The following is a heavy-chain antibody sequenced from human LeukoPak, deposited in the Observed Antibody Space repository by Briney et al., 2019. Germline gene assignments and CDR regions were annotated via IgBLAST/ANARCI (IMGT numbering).Heavy chain of an antibody. CDR1: GYTFTSFD. J-gene: IGHJ4*02. V-gene: IGHV1-8*01. CDR2: MNPHSGDT. CDR3: ARVQGIRFFDY. D-gene: IGHD2-15*01. Sequence: ASVKVSCKASGYTFTSFDFTWVRQAPGQGLEWMGWMNPHSGDTVYAQKFQGRVTMTSNASISTAYMELSSLKFEDTAMYHCARVQGIRFFDYWGQGTLVTVSS.